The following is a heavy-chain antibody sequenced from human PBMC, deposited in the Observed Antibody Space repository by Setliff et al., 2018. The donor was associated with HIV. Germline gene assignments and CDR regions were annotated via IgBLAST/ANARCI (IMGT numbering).Heavy chain of an antibody. V-gene: IGHV3-11*04. J-gene: IGHJ6*03. CDR2: ISSSGTTI. Sequence: GGSLRLSCTASGFTFSDYYMSWIRQSPGKGLEWISYISSSGTTIYYADSVKGRFTISRDNAKKSLYLQMNSLGAEDTAVYYCARSGGIGNYHWDVWGKGTTVTVSS. D-gene: IGHD3-16*01. CDR3: ARSGGIGNYHWDV. CDR1: GFTFSDYY.